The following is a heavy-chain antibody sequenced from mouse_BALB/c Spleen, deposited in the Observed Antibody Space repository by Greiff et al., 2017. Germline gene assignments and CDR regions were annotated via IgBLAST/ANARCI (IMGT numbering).Heavy chain of an antibody. Sequence: EVQVVESGGGLVQPKGSLKLSCAASGFTFNTYAMNWVRQAPGKGLEWVARIRSKSNNYATYYADSVKDRFTISRDDSQSMLYLQMNNLKTEDTAMYYCVREGYDRYDGRSAMDYWGQGTSVTVSS. D-gene: IGHD2-14*01. CDR1: GFTFNTYA. V-gene: IGHV10-1*02. J-gene: IGHJ4*01. CDR3: VREGYDRYDGRSAMDY. CDR2: IRSKSNNYAT.